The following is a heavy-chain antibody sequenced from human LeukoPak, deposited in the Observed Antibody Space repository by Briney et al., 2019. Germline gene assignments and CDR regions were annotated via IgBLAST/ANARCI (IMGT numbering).Heavy chain of an antibody. V-gene: IGHV1-46*01. CDR1: GYTFTSYY. CDR2: INPSGGST. Sequence: ASVKVSCKASGYTFTSYYMHWVRQAPGQGLEWMGIINPSGGSTSYAQKFQGRVTMTRDTSTSTVYMELSSLRSEDTAVYYCARDRGYCSSTSCYKYYYYYMDVWGKGTTVTVSS. J-gene: IGHJ6*03. CDR3: ARDRGYCSSTSCYKYYYYYMDV. D-gene: IGHD2-2*02.